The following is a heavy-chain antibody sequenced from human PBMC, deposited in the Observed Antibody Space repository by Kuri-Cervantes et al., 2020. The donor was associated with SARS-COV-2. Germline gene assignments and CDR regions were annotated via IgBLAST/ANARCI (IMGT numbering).Heavy chain of an antibody. D-gene: IGHD5-24*01. V-gene: IGHV2-70*01. J-gene: IGHJ4*02. CDR2: IDWDDDK. CDR3: ARSRDAYNLLDY. CDR1: GFSLSTSGVG. Sequence: SGPTLVKPTQTLTLTCTFSGFSLSTSGVGVGWIRQPPGKALEWLALIDWDDDKYYSTSLKTRLTISKDTSKNQVVLTMTNMDPVDTATYYCARSRDAYNLLDYWGQGTLVTVSS.